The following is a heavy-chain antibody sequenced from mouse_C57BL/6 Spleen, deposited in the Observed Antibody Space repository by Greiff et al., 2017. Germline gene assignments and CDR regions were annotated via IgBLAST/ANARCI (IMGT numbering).Heavy chain of an antibody. CDR2: IYPGDGDT. Sequence: VQLQQSGPELVKPGASVKISCKASGYAFSNSWMNWVKQRPGKGLEWIGRIYPGDGDTNYSGKFKGKATLTADKSSSTAYMQLSSLTSEDSAVYFCARREDGYDGYAMDYWGQGTSVTVSS. CDR3: ARREDGYDGYAMDY. D-gene: IGHD2-2*01. CDR1: GYAFSNSW. V-gene: IGHV1-82*01. J-gene: IGHJ4*01.